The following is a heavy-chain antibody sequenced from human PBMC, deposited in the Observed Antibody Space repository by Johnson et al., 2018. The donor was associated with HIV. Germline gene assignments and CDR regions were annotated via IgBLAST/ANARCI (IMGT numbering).Heavy chain of an antibody. CDR3: ARARGQLTRGDDAFDI. Sequence: VQLVESGGGLVQPGGSLRLSCAASGFTVTTKYMSWVRQAPGKGLEWVSVIYSGGSTYYADSVKGRFTISRDNSKNTLYLQMSSLRAEDTAVYYWARARGQLTRGDDAFDIWGQGTMVTVSS. D-gene: IGHD6-13*01. V-gene: IGHV3-66*02. CDR2: IYSGGST. J-gene: IGHJ3*02. CDR1: GFTVTTKY.